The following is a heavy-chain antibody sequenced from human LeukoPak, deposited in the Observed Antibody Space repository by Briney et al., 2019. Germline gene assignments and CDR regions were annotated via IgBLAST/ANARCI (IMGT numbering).Heavy chain of an antibody. CDR2: IDTDGSSA. V-gene: IGHV3-74*01. CDR3: ASALTTVTPHFHY. CDR1: RFTFSDDW. D-gene: IGHD4-17*01. Sequence: GGSLRLSCAASRFTFSDDWMHCVRQAPGKGLGWVSRIDTDGSSATDADYVKGRFTISRDNAKNTVYLQMNSLRVEDTGVYYCASALTTVTPHFHYWGQGTLVTVSS. J-gene: IGHJ4*02.